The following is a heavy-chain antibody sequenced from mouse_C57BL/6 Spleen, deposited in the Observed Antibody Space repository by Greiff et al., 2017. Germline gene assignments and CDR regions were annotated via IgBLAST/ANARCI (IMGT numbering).Heavy chain of an antibody. J-gene: IGHJ3*01. CDR1: GYTFTSYW. Sequence: VQLQQPGAELVRPGSSVKLSCKASGYTFTSYWMDWVKQRPGQGLEWIGNIYPSDSETHYNQKFKDKATLTVDKSSSTAYMQLSSLTSEDSAVYYCARRGNYYLAWFAYWGQGTLVTVSA. V-gene: IGHV1-61*01. D-gene: IGHD2-1*01. CDR2: IYPSDSET. CDR3: ARRGNYYLAWFAY.